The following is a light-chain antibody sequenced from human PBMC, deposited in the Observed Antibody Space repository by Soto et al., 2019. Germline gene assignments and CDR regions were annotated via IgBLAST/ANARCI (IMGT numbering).Light chain of an antibody. CDR1: QDIRND. CDR2: AAS. J-gene: IGKJ1*01. V-gene: IGKV1-6*01. Sequence: AIQMTQSPSSLSASVGDRVTITCRASQDIRNDLGWYQQKPGKPPTLLIFAASSLQSGVPSRFSGSGSGTDFTLTISSLQPEDFATYYCLQDFNYPWTFGQGTKVEIE. CDR3: LQDFNYPWT.